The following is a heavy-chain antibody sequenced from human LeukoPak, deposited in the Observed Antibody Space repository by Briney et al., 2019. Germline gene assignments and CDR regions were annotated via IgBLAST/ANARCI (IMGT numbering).Heavy chain of an antibody. Sequence: SSETLSLTCSVSGGSIISSNYYWGWIRQPPGKGLEWIGSIYQSGSGSSYYNPSLKSRVTISGDTSKNQFFLRLSSVTAADTAVYCCASTLRFLPYRRFDYWGQGTLVTVPS. CDR1: GGSIISSNYY. CDR2: IYQSGSGSS. CDR3: ASTLRFLPYRRFDY. J-gene: IGHJ4*02. V-gene: IGHV4-39*01. D-gene: IGHD3-3*01.